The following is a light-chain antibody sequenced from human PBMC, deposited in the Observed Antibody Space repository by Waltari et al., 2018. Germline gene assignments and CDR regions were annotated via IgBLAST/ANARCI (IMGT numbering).Light chain of an antibody. CDR3: QQGSILPLT. CDR2: DTS. CDR1: ESVFNY. V-gene: IGKV3-11*01. J-gene: IGKJ4*01. Sequence: EIVLTQSPVTLSLSAGERATLSCRASESVFNYLAWYQQKPGQSPRLLIYDTSTRATGIPARFSGSGSGTDFTLTISNLEAEDFALYYCQQGSILPLTFGGGTRV.